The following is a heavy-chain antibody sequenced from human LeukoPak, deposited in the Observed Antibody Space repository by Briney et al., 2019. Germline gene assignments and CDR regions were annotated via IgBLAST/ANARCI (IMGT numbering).Heavy chain of an antibody. CDR3: AKDIHIGHGSGWPES. Sequence: GGSLRLSCVGSGFTFGEYGMHWVRQVPGKGLEWVSHITWDGGSTYYAGSEKGRFTISRDNSKNSLYLQMNSLGAEDTALYYCAKDIHIGHGSGWPESWGQGTLVTVSS. J-gene: IGHJ5*02. CDR2: ITWDGGST. CDR1: GFTFGEYG. V-gene: IGHV3-43D*03. D-gene: IGHD6-19*01.